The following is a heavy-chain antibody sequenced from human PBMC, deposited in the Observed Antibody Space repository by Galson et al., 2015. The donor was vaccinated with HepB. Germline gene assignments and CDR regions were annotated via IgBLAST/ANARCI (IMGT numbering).Heavy chain of an antibody. J-gene: IGHJ4*02. CDR3: ARLYCSGGSCYFDY. D-gene: IGHD2-15*01. V-gene: IGHV3-64*01. CDR2: INTNGGST. CDR1: GFTFSSYA. Sequence: SLRLSCAASGFTFSSYAMHWVRQAPGKGLAYVSAINTNGGSTNYASSVKGRFTISRDNSKNTLYLQMGSPRAEDMAVYYCARLYCSGGSCYFDYWGQGTLVTVSS.